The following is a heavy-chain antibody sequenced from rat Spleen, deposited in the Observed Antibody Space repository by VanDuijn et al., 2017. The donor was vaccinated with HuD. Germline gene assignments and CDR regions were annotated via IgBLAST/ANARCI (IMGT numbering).Heavy chain of an antibody. CDR2: IWTGGST. CDR3: ARGGLWFAY. CDR1: GFSLTSYH. Sequence: QVQLKESGPGLVQPSQTLSLTCTVSGFSLTSYHVHWVRQPPGKGLEWMGVIWTGGSTAYNSLFKSRLSISRDTSKSQVFLKMISLKTEDTATYYCARGGLWFAYWGQGTLVTVSS. V-gene: IGHV2-30*01. J-gene: IGHJ3*01.